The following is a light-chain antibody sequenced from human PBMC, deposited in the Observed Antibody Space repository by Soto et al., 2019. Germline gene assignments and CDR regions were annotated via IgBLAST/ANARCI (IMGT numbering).Light chain of an antibody. V-gene: IGLV2-14*01. CDR3: SSYTSSSTLVYV. CDR1: SSDVVGYNY. J-gene: IGLJ1*01. Sequence: QSALTQPASASGSPGQSITISCTGTSSDVVGYNYVSWYQQHPGKAPKLMIYDVSNRPSGVSNRFSGSKSGNTASLTISGLQAEDEADYYCSSYTSSSTLVYVFGTGTKVTVL. CDR2: DVS.